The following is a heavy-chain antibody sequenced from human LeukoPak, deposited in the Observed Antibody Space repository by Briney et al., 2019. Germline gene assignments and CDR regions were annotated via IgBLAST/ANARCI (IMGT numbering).Heavy chain of an antibody. CDR3: ARAGREYGGNLPSSFDY. CDR1: GGSISSGGYY. V-gene: IGHV4-30-2*01. Sequence: PSETLSLTCTVSGGSISSGGYYWSWIRQPPGKGLEWIGYIYHSGSTYYNPSLKSRVTISVDRSKNQFSLKLSSVTAADTAVYYCARAGREYGGNLPSSFDYWGQGTLVTVSS. J-gene: IGHJ4*02. D-gene: IGHD4-23*01. CDR2: IYHSGST.